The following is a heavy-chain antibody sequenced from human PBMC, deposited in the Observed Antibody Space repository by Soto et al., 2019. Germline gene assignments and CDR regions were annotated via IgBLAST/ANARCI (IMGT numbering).Heavy chain of an antibody. V-gene: IGHV3-30*18. CDR2: ISYDGSNK. CDR1: GFTFSSYG. CDR3: AKDRYYRFCGGDCYFTYYFDY. D-gene: IGHD2-21*02. J-gene: IGHJ4*02. Sequence: GGSLSLSCAASGFTFSSYGMHWVRQAPGKGLEWVAVISYDGSNKYYADSVKGRFTISRDNSKNTLYLQMNSLRAEDTAVYYCAKDRYYRFCGGDCYFTYYFDYWGQGTLVTVSS.